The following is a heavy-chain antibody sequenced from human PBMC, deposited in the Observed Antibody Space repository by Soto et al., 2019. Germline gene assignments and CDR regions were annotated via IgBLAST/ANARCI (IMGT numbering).Heavy chain of an antibody. J-gene: IGHJ4*02. CDR1: GDSVSSNSPA. Sequence: SQTLSLTCGISGDSVSSNSPAWNWIRQSPSRGLEWLGRTYYRSEWYHDYAVSVKSRITINSDTSKNQFSLQLNSVTPEDTAVYSCARVGLPVHSNYYLDSGGPGLQVTVSS. D-gene: IGHD4-4*01. CDR2: TYYRSEWYH. CDR3: ARVGLPVHSNYYLDS. V-gene: IGHV6-1*01.